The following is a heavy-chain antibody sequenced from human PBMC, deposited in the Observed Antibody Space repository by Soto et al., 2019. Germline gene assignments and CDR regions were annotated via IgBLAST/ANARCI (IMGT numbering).Heavy chain of an antibody. CDR3: ARDSLPLYDILTGYSFDY. CDR2: ISSSGSTI. V-gene: IGHV3-11*01. J-gene: IGHJ4*02. Sequence: PGGSLRLSCAASGFTFSDYYMSWIRQAPGKGLEWVSYISSSGSTIYYADSVKGRFTISRDNAKNSLYLQMNSLRAEDTAVYYCARDSLPLYDILTGYSFDYWGQGTLVTVSS. CDR1: GFTFSDYY. D-gene: IGHD3-9*01.